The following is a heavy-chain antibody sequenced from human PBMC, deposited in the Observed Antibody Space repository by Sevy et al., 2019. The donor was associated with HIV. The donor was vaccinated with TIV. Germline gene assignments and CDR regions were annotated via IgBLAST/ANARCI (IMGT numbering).Heavy chain of an antibody. CDR1: GFTFSNYA. Sequence: GGSLRLSCAASGFTFSNYAMTWDRQAPGKGLEWVSSISGSTGTTYYAHSVKGRFTISRDNSKNTLYLQMNSLRAEDTAVYSCAKDTGSGRIYFDSWGQGTPVTVSS. J-gene: IGHJ4*02. V-gene: IGHV3-23*01. D-gene: IGHD3-10*01. CDR2: ISGSTGTT. CDR3: AKDTGSGRIYFDS.